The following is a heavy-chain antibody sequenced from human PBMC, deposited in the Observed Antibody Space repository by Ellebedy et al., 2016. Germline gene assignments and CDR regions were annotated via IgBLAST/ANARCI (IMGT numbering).Heavy chain of an antibody. V-gene: IGHV3-23*01. Sequence: GGSLRLXXATSGFSFSNYFMTWIRQAPGKGLEWVSTISAGGENTFLADSVKGRFTMSRDIPKNTVYLQMNRLRAEDTAVYYCRQGHYANYWGQGTLVTVSS. D-gene: IGHD4-17*01. J-gene: IGHJ4*02. CDR2: ISAGGENT. CDR1: GFSFSNYF. CDR3: RQGHYANY.